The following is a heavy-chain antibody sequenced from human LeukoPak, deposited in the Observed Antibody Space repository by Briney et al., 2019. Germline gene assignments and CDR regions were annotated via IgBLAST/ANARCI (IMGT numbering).Heavy chain of an antibody. CDR1: GYTFTGYY. V-gene: IGHV1-46*01. D-gene: IGHD1-26*01. CDR2: INPSGGST. CDR3: ARTHSANDAFDI. Sequence: ASVKVSCKASGYTFTGYYMHWVRQAPGQGLEWMGIINPSGGSTSYAQKFQGRVTMTRDMSTSTVYMELSSLRSEDTAVYYCARTHSANDAFDIWGQGTMVTVSS. J-gene: IGHJ3*02.